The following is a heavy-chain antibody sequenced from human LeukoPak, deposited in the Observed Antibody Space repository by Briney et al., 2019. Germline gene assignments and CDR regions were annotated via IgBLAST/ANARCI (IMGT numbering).Heavy chain of an antibody. CDR3: ARGDGGYNWFDL. V-gene: IGHV4-4*07. CDR2: VYINGNT. J-gene: IGHJ5*02. Sequence: SSETLSLTCTASGYSFDSYYWSWIRQPAGKGLEWIGRVYINGNTNYNPSLKNRVSMSVDASRNQVSLKLISVTAADTAVYYCARGDGGYNWFDLWGQGILVTVSS. CDR1: GYSFDSYY. D-gene: IGHD1-14*01.